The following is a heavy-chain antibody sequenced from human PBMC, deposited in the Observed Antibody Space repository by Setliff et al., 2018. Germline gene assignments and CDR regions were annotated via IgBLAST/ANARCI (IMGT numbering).Heavy chain of an antibody. D-gene: IGHD3-10*01. J-gene: IGHJ6*02. Sequence: PSETLSLTCTVSTGSISTYYWSWVRQPPGKGREWIGYIYYSGSTNYNPSRKSRVTMSVDTSKSQVSLKLSSVTAADTGVYYCVRGYGSGSYPYYYGMDVWGQGTTVTVSS. V-gene: IGHV4-59*01. CDR1: TGSISTYY. CDR3: VRGYGSGSYPYYYGMDV. CDR2: IYYSGST.